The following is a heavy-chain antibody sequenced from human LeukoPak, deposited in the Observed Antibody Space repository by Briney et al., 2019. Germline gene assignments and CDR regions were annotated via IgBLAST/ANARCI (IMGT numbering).Heavy chain of an antibody. CDR2: INPNSGGT. Sequence: ASVKVSCKASGCTFTGYYMHWVRQAPGQGLEWMGWINPNSGGTNYAQKFQGRVTMTRDTSISTAYMELSRLRSDDTAVYYCARIPEYSSSWSFDYWGQGTLVTVSS. CDR3: ARIPEYSSSWSFDY. CDR1: GCTFTGYY. D-gene: IGHD6-13*01. V-gene: IGHV1-2*02. J-gene: IGHJ4*02.